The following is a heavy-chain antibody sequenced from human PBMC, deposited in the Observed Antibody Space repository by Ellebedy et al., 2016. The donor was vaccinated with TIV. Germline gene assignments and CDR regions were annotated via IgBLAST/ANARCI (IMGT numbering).Heavy chain of an antibody. D-gene: IGHD2-8*01. CDR3: ARGENGEGDNWFAP. J-gene: IGHJ5*02. CDR1: GYYFTTYW. Sequence: PGGSLRLSCKGSGYYFTTYWIGWVRQMPGKGLEWMGSIYPGDSYTRYSPSFQGQVTISGDKSLNTAYLQWSSLKASDTAIYYCARGENGEGDNWFAPWGQGTLVTVSS. V-gene: IGHV5-51*01. CDR2: IYPGDSYT.